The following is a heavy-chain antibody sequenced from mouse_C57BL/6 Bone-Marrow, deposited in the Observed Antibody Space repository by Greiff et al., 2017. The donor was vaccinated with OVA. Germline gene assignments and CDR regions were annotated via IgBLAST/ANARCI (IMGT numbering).Heavy chain of an antibody. V-gene: IGHV5-9*01. J-gene: IGHJ2*01. D-gene: IGHD2-2*01. CDR1: GFTFSSYT. CDR2: ISGGGGNT. CDR3: ARHKWLPYYFDY. Sequence: EVMLVESGGGLVKPGGSPKLSCAASGFTFSSYTMSWVRQTPEKRLEWVATISGGGGNTYYPDSVKGRFTISRDNAKNTLYLQMSSLRSEDTALYYCARHKWLPYYFDYWGQGTTLTVSS.